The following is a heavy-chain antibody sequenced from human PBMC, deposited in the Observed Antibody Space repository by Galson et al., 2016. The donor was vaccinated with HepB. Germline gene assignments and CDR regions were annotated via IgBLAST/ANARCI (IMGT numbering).Heavy chain of an antibody. Sequence: TLSLTCAVSGGAMSSGSYYWSWIRLLPGKGLEWLGYIYHRANRDYDPSLNTTYNPSLKSRVTISVDASKNQLSLSLTSVTAADTALYYCARGHNWYFDLWGRGTLVTVSS. CDR1: GGAMSSGSYY. CDR2: IYHRANRDYDPSLNT. CDR3: ARGHNWYFDL. V-gene: IGHV4-31*11. J-gene: IGHJ2*01.